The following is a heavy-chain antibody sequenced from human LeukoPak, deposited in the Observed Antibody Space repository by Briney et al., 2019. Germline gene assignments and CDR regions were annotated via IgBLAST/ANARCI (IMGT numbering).Heavy chain of an antibody. V-gene: IGHV3-21*01. J-gene: IGHJ4*02. CDR2: ISSSSSYI. D-gene: IGHD4-17*01. CDR3: ARAATVTTISGDY. Sequence: GGSLRLSCAASGFTFSSYSMNWVRQAPGKGLEWVSSISSSSSYIYYADSVKGRFTISRDNAKNSLYLQMNSLRAEDTAVYYCARAATVTTISGDYWGQGTLVTVSS. CDR1: GFTFSSYS.